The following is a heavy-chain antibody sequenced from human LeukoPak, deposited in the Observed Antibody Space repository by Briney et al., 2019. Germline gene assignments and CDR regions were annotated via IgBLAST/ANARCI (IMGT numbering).Heavy chain of an antibody. Sequence: ASVKVSCKASGYTFTSYGISWVRQAPGQGLEWMGWISAYNGNTNYAQKLQGRVTMITDTSTSTAYMELRSLRSDDTAVYYCARDRPYCSSTSCYLGRDNWFDPWGQGTLVTVSS. CDR2: ISAYNGNT. CDR1: GYTFTSYG. V-gene: IGHV1-18*01. CDR3: ARDRPYCSSTSCYLGRDNWFDP. D-gene: IGHD2-2*01. J-gene: IGHJ5*02.